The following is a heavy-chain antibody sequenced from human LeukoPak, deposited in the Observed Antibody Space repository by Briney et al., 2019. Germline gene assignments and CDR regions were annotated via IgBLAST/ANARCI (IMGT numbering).Heavy chain of an antibody. CDR2: IWDDGSNK. V-gene: IGHV3-33*06. D-gene: IGHD3-10*01. J-gene: IGHJ2*01. CDR1: GFNLHDND. CDR3: TKERGGQDWHFDI. Sequence: PAGGSLRLYCVASGFNLHDNDMDGVRQAPGKGLEWVAVIWDDGSNKYYAESVKGRFTISRDISKNMLYLQLNSLRVEDTAVYYGTKERGGQDWHFDIWGRDTLVTVSS.